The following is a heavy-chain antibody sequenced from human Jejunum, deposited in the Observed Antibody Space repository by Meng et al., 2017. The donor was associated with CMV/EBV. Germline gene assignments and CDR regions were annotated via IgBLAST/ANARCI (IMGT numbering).Heavy chain of an antibody. Sequence: GETFTRYGISWLRQAPGQGLEWMGWISPYNGNTHYVQKLQGRVTMTTDTSTSTAYMELRSLRSDDTAVYYCARGVVTMIRYYFDYWGQGTLVTVSS. V-gene: IGHV1-18*01. CDR3: ARGVVTMIRYYFDY. D-gene: IGHD3-22*01. CDR1: GETFTRYG. J-gene: IGHJ4*02. CDR2: ISPYNGNT.